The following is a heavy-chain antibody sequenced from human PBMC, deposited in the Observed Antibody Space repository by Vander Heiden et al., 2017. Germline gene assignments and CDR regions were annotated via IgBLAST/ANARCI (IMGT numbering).Heavy chain of an antibody. J-gene: IGHJ4*02. CDR1: GFTFRSYA. CDR3: AKDISNYDFVAAFDY. CDR2: ISGSGGST. Sequence: EVQLLESGGGLVQPGGSLRLSCAASGFTFRSYAMGWVRQAPGKGLEWVSAISGSGGSTYYADSVKGRFTISRDNSKNTLYLQMNSLRAEDTAVYYCAKDISNYDFVAAFDYWGQGTLVTVSS. D-gene: IGHD3-3*01. V-gene: IGHV3-23*01.